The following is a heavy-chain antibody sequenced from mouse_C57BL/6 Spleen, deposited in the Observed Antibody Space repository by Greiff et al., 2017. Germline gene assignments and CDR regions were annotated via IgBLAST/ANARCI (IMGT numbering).Heavy chain of an antibody. Sequence: EVKLQESGPELVKPGASVKISCKASGYSFTDYNMNWVKQSNGKSLEWIGVINPNYGTTSYNQKFKGKATLTVDQSSSTAYMQLNSLTSEDSAVYYCAREDYYGSSYRYFDVWGTGTTVTVSS. V-gene: IGHV1-39*01. J-gene: IGHJ1*03. CDR2: INPNYGTT. D-gene: IGHD1-1*01. CDR3: AREDYYGSSYRYFDV. CDR1: GYSFTDYN.